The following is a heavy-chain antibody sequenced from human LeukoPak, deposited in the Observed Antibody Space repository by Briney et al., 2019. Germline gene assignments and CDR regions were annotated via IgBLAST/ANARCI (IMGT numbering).Heavy chain of an antibody. V-gene: IGHV3-69-1*01. CDR1: GFTFSSYA. Sequence: GGSLRLSCVGSGFTFSSYAMNWVRQAPGKGLEWVSSISSNNNIYYADSVKGRFTISRDNARNSLSLQMNSLRGEDTAVYYCGREDCNNVRCYGASDAWGQGTLVTVSS. J-gene: IGHJ5*02. D-gene: IGHD2-2*01. CDR3: GREDCNNVRCYGASDA. CDR2: ISSNNNI.